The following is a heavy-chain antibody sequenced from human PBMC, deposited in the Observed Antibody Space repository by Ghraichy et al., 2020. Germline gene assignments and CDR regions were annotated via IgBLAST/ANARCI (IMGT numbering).Heavy chain of an antibody. V-gene: IGHV3-66*02. CDR2: IYSGGTI. D-gene: IGHD1-1*01. CDR3: ARGGTWQLGSCYYDY. J-gene: IGHJ4*02. Sequence: ETLRLSCAASGFTVSSNYMSWVRQGPGKGLEWVSVIYSGGTIKYADSVKGRFTISRDNSKNTLYLQMNSLGPEDTAIYYCARGGTWQLGSCYYDYWGQGTLVTVSS. CDR1: GFTVSSNY.